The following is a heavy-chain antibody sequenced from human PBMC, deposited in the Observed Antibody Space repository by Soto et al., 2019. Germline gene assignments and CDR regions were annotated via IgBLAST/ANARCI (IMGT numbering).Heavy chain of an antibody. CDR3: ARGAILAYSGYDFPPDY. CDR2: MNPNSGNT. CDR1: GYTFTSYD. J-gene: IGHJ4*02. D-gene: IGHD5-12*01. Sequence: VSVKVSCKASGYTFTSYDINWVRQATGQGLEWMGWMNPNSGNTGYAQKFQGRVTMTRNTSISTAYMELSSLRSEDTAVYYCARGAILAYSGYDFPPDYWGQGTLVTVSS. V-gene: IGHV1-8*01.